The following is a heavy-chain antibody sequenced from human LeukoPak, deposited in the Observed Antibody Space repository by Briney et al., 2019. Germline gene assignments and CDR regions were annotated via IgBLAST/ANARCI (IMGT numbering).Heavy chain of an antibody. CDR2: INAANGNI. D-gene: IGHD1/OR15-1a*01. Sequence: ASVKVSCKASGYTFTSYAMHWVRQAPGQRLECMGWINAANGNIKYSPSFQGRVTFTGDISASTVYMEMSSLRSEDTALYYCARDGGGRYGTTLLDYWGQGALVTVSS. CDR1: GYTFTSYA. J-gene: IGHJ4*02. CDR3: ARDGGGRYGTTLLDY. V-gene: IGHV1-3*01.